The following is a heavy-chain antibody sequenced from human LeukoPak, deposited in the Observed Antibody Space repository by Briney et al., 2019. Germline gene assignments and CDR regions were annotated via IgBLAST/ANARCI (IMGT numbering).Heavy chain of an antibody. CDR3: ARDRDFWSVYYFDY. CDR2: IWYDGSNK. CDR1: GFTFSSYG. Sequence: GGSLRLSCAASGFTFSSYGMHWVRQAPGKGLEWVAVIWYDGSNKYYADSVKGRFTISRDNSKNTLYLQMNSLRAEDTAVYYCARDRDFWSVYYFDYWGQGTLVTVSS. D-gene: IGHD3-3*01. V-gene: IGHV3-33*01. J-gene: IGHJ4*02.